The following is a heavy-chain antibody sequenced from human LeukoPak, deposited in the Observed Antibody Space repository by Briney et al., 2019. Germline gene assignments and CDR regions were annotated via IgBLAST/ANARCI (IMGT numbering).Heavy chain of an antibody. CDR3: ARHSGAGTGFVY. V-gene: IGHV4-4*07. J-gene: IGHJ4*02. CDR2: IYASGST. Sequence: PSETLSLTCTVSGGSISSDYWSWIRQPAGKGLEWIGRIYASGSTNYNPSLKSRLTISIDTSKNQFSLKLSSVTAADTAVYYCARHSGAGTGFVYWGQGTLVTVSS. D-gene: IGHD6-19*01. CDR1: GGSISSDY.